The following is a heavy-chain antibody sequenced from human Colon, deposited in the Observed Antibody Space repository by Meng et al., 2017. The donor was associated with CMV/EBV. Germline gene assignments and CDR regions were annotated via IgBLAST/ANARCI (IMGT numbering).Heavy chain of an antibody. CDR2: MNPETGNT. J-gene: IGHJ4*02. CDR1: GYNFNSYE. Sequence: QVQLVQSGAEVKKSGASEKVSCKPSGYNFNSYEISWLREATGLGLEGLGWMNPETGNTGYAQKFQDRISMTGDTSISTAYMELSSLRSDDTAVYYCASYSPGRGFDQWGQGTLVTVSS. V-gene: IGHV1-8*01. CDR3: ASYSPGRGFDQ. D-gene: IGHD1-14*01.